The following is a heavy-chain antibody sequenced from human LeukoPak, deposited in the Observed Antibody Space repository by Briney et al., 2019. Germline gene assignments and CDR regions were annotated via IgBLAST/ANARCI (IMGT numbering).Heavy chain of an antibody. J-gene: IGHJ1*01. CDR1: GYTFTSYD. V-gene: IGHV1-8*03. CDR2: MDPKSGNT. CDR3: ARDKAVTTEVTQHFQH. D-gene: IGHD4-23*01. Sequence: ASVKVSCKASGYTFTSYDINWLRQATGQGPEWMGWMDPKSGNTGYAQKFQGRVTITWNTFISTAYMELSSLRSEDTAVYYCARDKAVTTEVTQHFQHWGQGTLVTVSS.